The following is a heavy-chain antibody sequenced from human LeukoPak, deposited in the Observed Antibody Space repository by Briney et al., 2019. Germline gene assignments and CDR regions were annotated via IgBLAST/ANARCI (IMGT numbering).Heavy chain of an antibody. CDR1: GFTFSDYY. Sequence: GGSLRLSCAASGFTFSDYYMSWIRQAPGKGLEWVSYISSSGSTIYYADPVKGRFTISRDNAKNSLYLQMNSLRAEDTAVYYCARGIYCSSTSCYDVYYYYGMDVWGQGTTVTVSS. V-gene: IGHV3-11*01. CDR2: ISSSGSTI. J-gene: IGHJ6*02. CDR3: ARGIYCSSTSCYDVYYYYGMDV. D-gene: IGHD2-2*01.